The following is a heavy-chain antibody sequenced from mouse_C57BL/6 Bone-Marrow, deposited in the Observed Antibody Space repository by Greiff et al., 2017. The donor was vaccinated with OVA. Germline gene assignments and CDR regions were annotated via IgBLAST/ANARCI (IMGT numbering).Heavy chain of an antibody. J-gene: IGHJ1*03. D-gene: IGHD2-3*01. Sequence: EVKLMESGGGLVKPGGSLKLSCAASGFTFSDYGMHWVRQAPEKGLEWVAYISSGSSTIYYADTMKGRFTISRDNAKNTLFLQMTSLRSEDTAMYYCARPYDGYYEYFDVWGTGTTVTVSS. CDR3: ARPYDGYYEYFDV. CDR2: ISSGSSTI. V-gene: IGHV5-17*01. CDR1: GFTFSDYG.